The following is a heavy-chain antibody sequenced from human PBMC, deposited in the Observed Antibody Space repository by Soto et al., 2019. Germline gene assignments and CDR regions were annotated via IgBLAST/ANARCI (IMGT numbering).Heavy chain of an antibody. CDR2: ISSSSSTI. CDR3: ARDGGTYYDFWSGYYLFGY. J-gene: IGHJ4*02. D-gene: IGHD3-3*01. CDR1: GFTFSSYS. Sequence: GESLKISCAASGFTFSSYSMNWVRQAPGKGLEWVSYISSSSSTIYYADSVKGRFTISRDNAKNSLYLQMNSLRDEDTAVYYCARDGGTYYDFWSGYYLFGYWGQGTLVTVSS. V-gene: IGHV3-48*02.